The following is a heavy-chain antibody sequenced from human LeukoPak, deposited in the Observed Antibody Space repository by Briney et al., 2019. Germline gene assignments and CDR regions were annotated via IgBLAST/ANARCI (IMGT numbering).Heavy chain of an antibody. J-gene: IGHJ4*02. D-gene: IGHD6-19*01. CDR2: ISSSSYI. V-gene: IGHV3-21*01. CDR1: GFTFSSYS. Sequence: GGSLRLSCAASGFTFSSYSMNWVRQAPGKGLEWVSSISSSSYIYYADSVKGRFTISRDNAKNSLYLQMNSLRAEDTAVYYCARDVIEDYSSNNDWGQGTLVTVSS. CDR3: ARDVIEDYSSNND.